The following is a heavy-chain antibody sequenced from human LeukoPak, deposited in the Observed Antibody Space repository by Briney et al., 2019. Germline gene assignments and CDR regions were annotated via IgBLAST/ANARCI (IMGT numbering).Heavy chain of an antibody. J-gene: IGHJ4*02. CDR3: ARRGSGSYYNAFDY. Sequence: SETLSLTCTVSGGSISSSSYYWGWIRQPPGKGLEWIGSIYYSGSTYYNPSLKSRVTISVDTSKNQFSLKLSSVTALDTAVYYCARRGSGSYYNAFDYWGQGTLVTVSS. D-gene: IGHD3-10*01. CDR1: GGSISSSSYY. V-gene: IGHV4-39*07. CDR2: IYYSGST.